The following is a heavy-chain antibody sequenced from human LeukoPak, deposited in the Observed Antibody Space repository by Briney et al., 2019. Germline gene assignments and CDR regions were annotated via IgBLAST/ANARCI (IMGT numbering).Heavy chain of an antibody. CDR1: GFTFSGYW. J-gene: IGHJ4*02. CDR2: ISGSSSDI. V-gene: IGHV3-21*01. CDR3: ARRGYHDYSGFDY. D-gene: IGHD1-26*01. Sequence: GGSLRLSCAASGFTFSGYWMSWVRQAPGKGLEWVSSISGSSSDIYYADSVKGRFTISRDNSKNSLYLQMKSLRAEDTALYYCARRGYHDYSGFDYWGQGTLVTVSS.